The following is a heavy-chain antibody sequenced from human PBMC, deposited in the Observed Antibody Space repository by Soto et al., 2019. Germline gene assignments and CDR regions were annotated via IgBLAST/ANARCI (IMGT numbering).Heavy chain of an antibody. Sequence: QVQLVESGGGLVKHGGSLRLSCAASGFTFSDYYMSWIRQAPGKGLEWVSYISSSSSYTNYADSVKGRFTITRDNAKNSLYLQMNSLRAEDTAVYYCARVMPDYGGKVGNGMDVWGQGTTVTVSS. CDR3: ARVMPDYGGKVGNGMDV. CDR2: ISSSSSYT. J-gene: IGHJ6*02. V-gene: IGHV3-11*05. D-gene: IGHD4-17*01. CDR1: GFTFSDYY.